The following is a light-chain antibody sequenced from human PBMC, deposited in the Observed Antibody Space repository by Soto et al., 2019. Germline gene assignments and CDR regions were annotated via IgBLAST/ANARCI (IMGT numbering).Light chain of an antibody. V-gene: IGKV1-39*01. J-gene: IGKJ1*01. CDR2: GAS. CDR3: HQSYSALST. Sequence: DIQLTQSPPSLSASVGDRVTIICRASQSSITYLNWYQQKPGKAPKLLIYGASSLQSGVPSRFSGSGSGTDFTLTISSLQPGDFATYYCHQSYSALSTFGQGTKVEI. CDR1: QSSITY.